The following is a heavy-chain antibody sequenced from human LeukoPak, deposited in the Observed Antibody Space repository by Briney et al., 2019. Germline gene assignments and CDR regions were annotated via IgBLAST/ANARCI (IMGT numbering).Heavy chain of an antibody. CDR2: LNPNSGDT. J-gene: IGHJ4*03. CDR3: ARGPNTAFDY. Sequence: ASVKVSCKASGYTFTGYHLHWVRQAPGQGLEWMGWLNPNSGDTNYAQKFQGRVTLTGDTSISAAYMDLGRLTSDDTAVYYCARGPNTAFDYWGQGTTVTVSS. CDR1: GYTFTGYH. V-gene: IGHV1-2*02.